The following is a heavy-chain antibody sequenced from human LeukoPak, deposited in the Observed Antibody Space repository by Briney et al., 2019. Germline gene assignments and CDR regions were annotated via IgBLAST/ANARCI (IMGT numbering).Heavy chain of an antibody. CDR1: GFGFSNYW. D-gene: IGHD4-11*01. Sequence: GGSLTLSCAASGFGFSNYWMSWVRQAQGKGLEWVANMNEDGSEKNYVDSVKGRFTISRDNAQDSLYLQMNSLRAEDTAVYYCARDRGYSNFDYWGQGTLLTVSS. CDR2: MNEDGSEK. J-gene: IGHJ4*02. CDR3: ARDRGYSNFDY. V-gene: IGHV3-7*01.